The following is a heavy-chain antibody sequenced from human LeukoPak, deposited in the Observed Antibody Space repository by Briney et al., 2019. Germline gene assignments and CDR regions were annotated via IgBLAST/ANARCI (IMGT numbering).Heavy chain of an antibody. Sequence: PGGSLRLSCAASGFTFSSYAMSWGRQAPGKGLEWVSGISGGGSNTFYADSVKGLFTISRDNSRNTLSLQMNSLRAEDTDVYYCAKGEYSSSWYAGGDYWGQGTLVTVSS. CDR1: GFTFSSYA. D-gene: IGHD6-13*01. CDR2: ISGGGSNT. V-gene: IGHV3-23*01. J-gene: IGHJ4*02. CDR3: AKGEYSSSWYAGGDY.